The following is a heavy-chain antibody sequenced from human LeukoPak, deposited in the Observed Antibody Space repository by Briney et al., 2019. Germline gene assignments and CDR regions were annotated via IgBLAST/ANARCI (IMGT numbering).Heavy chain of an antibody. J-gene: IGHJ6*02. V-gene: IGHV4-59*08. Sequence: SETLSLTCTVSGGSISSYYWSWIRQPPGKGLEGIGYIYYSGSTNYNPSLKSRVTISVDTSKNQFSLKLSSVTAADTAVYYCARHSSIIAGYYDFWSGSSPGMDVWGQGTTVTVSS. CDR3: ARHSSIIAGYYDFWSGSSPGMDV. CDR2: IYYSGST. D-gene: IGHD3-3*01. CDR1: GGSISSYY.